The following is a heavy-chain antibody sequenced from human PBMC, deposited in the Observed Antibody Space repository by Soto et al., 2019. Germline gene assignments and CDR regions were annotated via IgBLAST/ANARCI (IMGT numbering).Heavy chain of an antibody. Sequence: SETLSLTCTVSGGSISSGGYYWSWIRQHPGKGLEWIGYIYYSGSTYYNPSLKSRVTISVDTSKNQFSLKLSSVTAADTAVYYCARHTDYDSPKYYFDYWGQGTLVTVSS. CDR3: ARHTDYDSPKYYFDY. V-gene: IGHV4-31*03. CDR1: GGSISSGGYY. J-gene: IGHJ4*02. D-gene: IGHD3-22*01. CDR2: IYYSGST.